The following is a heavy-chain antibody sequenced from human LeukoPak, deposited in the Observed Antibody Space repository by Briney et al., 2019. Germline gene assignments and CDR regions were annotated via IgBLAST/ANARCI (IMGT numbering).Heavy chain of an antibody. CDR1: GGSISSYY. CDR2: IYTSGST. Sequence: SETLSLTCTVSGGSISSYYWSWIRQPAGKGLEWIGRIYTSGSTNYNPSPKSRVTMSVDTSKNQFSLKLSSVTAADTAVYYCAREETAAAINWFDPWGQGTLVTVSS. V-gene: IGHV4-4*07. J-gene: IGHJ5*02. D-gene: IGHD6-13*01. CDR3: AREETAAAINWFDP.